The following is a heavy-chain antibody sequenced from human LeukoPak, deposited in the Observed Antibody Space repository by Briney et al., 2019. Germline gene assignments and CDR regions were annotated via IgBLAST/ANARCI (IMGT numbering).Heavy chain of an antibody. V-gene: IGHV3-23*01. CDR3: AKTPLIAADPPTPFDY. CDR1: GFTFSSYA. D-gene: IGHD6-13*01. J-gene: IGHJ4*02. CDR2: ISGSGGST. Sequence: PGGSLRLSCAASGFTFSSYAMSWVRLAPGKGLEWVSAISGSGGSTYYADSVKGRFTISRDNSKNTLYLQMNSLRAEDTAVYYCAKTPLIAADPPTPFDYWGQGTLVTVSS.